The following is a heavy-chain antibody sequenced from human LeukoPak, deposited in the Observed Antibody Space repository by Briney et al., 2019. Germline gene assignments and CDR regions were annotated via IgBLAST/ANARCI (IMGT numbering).Heavy chain of an antibody. CDR1: GFTFNGYS. Sequence: GGSLRLSCTASGFTFNGYSMIWFRQAPGKGLEWLSYISSSGSTLVYADSVKGRFTISRDNAKNSVYLQMNSLRAEDTAVYYCARETRYSSDYWGHGTLVTVSS. CDR3: ARETRYSSDY. J-gene: IGHJ4*01. CDR2: ISSSGSTL. D-gene: IGHD5-18*01. V-gene: IGHV3-48*01.